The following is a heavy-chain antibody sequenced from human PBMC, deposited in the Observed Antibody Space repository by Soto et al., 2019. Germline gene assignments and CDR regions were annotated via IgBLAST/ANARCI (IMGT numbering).Heavy chain of an antibody. CDR2: IYGGGTT. D-gene: IGHD6-19*01. V-gene: IGHV3-53*01. CDR1: GFAVSSKC. Sequence: EVQLVESGGGLIQPGGSLRLSCAASGFAVSSKCMTWVRQAPGKGLEWVSVIYGGGTTYYADSVKGRFTISRDTSKNTLYLQMNSLRAEDTAVYYCVQITGWPGFDFWGQATLVTVSS. CDR3: VQITGWPGFDF. J-gene: IGHJ4*02.